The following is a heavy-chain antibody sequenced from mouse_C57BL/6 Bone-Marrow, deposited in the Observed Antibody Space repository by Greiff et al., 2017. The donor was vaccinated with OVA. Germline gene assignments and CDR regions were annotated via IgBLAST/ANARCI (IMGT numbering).Heavy chain of an antibody. CDR2: IDPSDSYT. CDR1: GFTFTSYW. J-gene: IGHJ3*01. Sequence: QVQLQQPGAELVKPGASVKLSCKASGFTFTSYWMQWVKQTPGQGLEWIGEIDPSDSYTNYKQKFKGKFTLTVDTSSSTAYVQLSSLTSEDSAVYYCASAVFAYWGQGTLVTVSA. V-gene: IGHV1-50*01. CDR3: ASAVFAY.